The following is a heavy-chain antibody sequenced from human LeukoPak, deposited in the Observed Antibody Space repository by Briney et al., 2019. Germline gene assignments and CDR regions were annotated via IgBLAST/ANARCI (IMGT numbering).Heavy chain of an antibody. Sequence: QSSETLSLTCAVYGGSFSGYYWSWIRQPPGKGLEWIGEINHSGSTNYNPSLKSRVTISVDTSKNQFSLKLSSMTAADTAVYYCARLKLSALQQLVLKSKRGPLDYWGQGTLVTVSS. CDR1: GGSFSGYY. CDR2: INHSGST. V-gene: IGHV4-34*01. CDR3: ARLKLSALQQLVLKSKRGPLDY. J-gene: IGHJ4*02. D-gene: IGHD6-13*01.